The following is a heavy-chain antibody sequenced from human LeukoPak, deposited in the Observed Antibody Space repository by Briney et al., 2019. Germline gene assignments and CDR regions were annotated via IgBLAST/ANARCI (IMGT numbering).Heavy chain of an antibody. J-gene: IGHJ5*02. CDR1: GFTFSSYS. CDR3: ARDSPQT. CDR2: ISSSSYI. Sequence: GGSLRLSCAASGFTFSSYSMNWVRQAPGEGLEWVSSISSSSYIYYADSVKGRFTISRDNAKNSLYLQMNSLRAEDTAVYYCARDSPQTWGQGTLVTVSS. V-gene: IGHV3-21*01.